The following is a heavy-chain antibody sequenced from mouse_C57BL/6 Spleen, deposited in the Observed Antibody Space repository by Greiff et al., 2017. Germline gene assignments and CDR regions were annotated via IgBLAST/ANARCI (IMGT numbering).Heavy chain of an antibody. Sequence: VKVVESGPELVKPGASVKISCKASGYAFSSSWMNWVKQRPGKGLEWIGRIYPGDGDTNYNGKFKGKATLTADKSSSTAYMQLSSLTSEDSAVYFCARKGDWYFDVWGTGTTVTVSS. CDR3: ARKGDWYFDV. V-gene: IGHV1-82*01. J-gene: IGHJ1*03. CDR1: GYAFSSSW. CDR2: IYPGDGDT.